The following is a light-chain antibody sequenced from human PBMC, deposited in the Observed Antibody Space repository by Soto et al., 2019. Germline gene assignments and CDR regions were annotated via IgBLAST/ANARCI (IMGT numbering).Light chain of an antibody. V-gene: IGKV3-11*01. CDR2: DAY. CDR3: QQRHMWPIT. Sequence: EVVLTQSPVNLSLSPGERATLSCRASQSVRGLLAWYQQKPGQAPRLLIYDAYNRATGIPPRFSGSGSGTDFTLTISSLEPEDSAVYYCQQRHMWPITFGQGTRLEIK. J-gene: IGKJ5*01. CDR1: QSVRGL.